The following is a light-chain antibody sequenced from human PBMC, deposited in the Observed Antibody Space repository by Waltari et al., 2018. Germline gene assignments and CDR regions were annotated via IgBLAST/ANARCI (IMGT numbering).Light chain of an antibody. CDR1: NSNIGSNS. V-gene: IGLV1-47*01. CDR3: ATLDESLNGVV. CDR2: GRN. J-gene: IGLJ3*02. Sequence: QSVLTQPPSASGNPGQTVTISCSGGNSNIGSNSVDWYQQFPGTAPKLLIYGRNRRPSAVPARCSGSKSGTSASLAISGLRSEDEADYYCATLDESLNGVVIGGGTKLSVL.